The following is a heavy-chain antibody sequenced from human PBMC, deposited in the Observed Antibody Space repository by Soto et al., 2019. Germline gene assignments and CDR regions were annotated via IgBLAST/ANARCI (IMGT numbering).Heavy chain of an antibody. D-gene: IGHD3-9*01. Sequence: GGSLRLSCAASGFTFSSYAMSWVRQAPGKGLEWVSAISGSGGRKYYADSVKGRFTISRDNSKNTLYLQMNSLRAEDTAVYYCAKVLRYFDWSPYYYYGMDVWGQGTTVTVSS. V-gene: IGHV3-23*01. CDR1: GFTFSSYA. CDR3: AKVLRYFDWSPYYYYGMDV. CDR2: ISGSGGRK. J-gene: IGHJ6*02.